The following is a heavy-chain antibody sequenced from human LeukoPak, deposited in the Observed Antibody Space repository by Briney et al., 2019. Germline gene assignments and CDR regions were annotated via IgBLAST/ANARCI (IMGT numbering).Heavy chain of an antibody. CDR1: GGTFSSYA. CDR2: MNPNSGNT. Sequence: ASVKVSCKASGGTFSSYAISWVRQAPGQGLEWMGWMNPNSGNTGYAQKFQGRVTMTRNTSISTAYMELSSLRSEDTAVYYCASPRDSGSDAFDIWGQGTMVTVSS. J-gene: IGHJ3*02. CDR3: ASPRDSGSDAFDI. D-gene: IGHD1-26*01. V-gene: IGHV1-8*02.